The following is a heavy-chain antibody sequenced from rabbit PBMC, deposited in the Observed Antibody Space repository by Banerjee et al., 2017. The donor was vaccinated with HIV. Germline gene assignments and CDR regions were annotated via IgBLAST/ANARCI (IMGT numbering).Heavy chain of an antibody. CDR3: ARVYAGYAGYGYATFNL. J-gene: IGHJ4*01. CDR2: IYAGKGST. D-gene: IGHD6-1*01. Sequence: QLKETGGGRVQPGGSLTLSCKASGFDFSSYYMSWVRQAPGKGLEWIGIIYAGKGSTDYASWVNGRFTISSDNAQNTVDLQMNSLTAADTATYFCARVYAGYAGYGYATFNLWGPGTLVTVS. V-gene: IGHV1S7*01. CDR1: GFDFSSYY.